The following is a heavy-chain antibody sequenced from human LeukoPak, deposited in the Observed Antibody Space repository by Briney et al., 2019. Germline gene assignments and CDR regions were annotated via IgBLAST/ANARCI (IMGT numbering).Heavy chain of an antibody. Sequence: PSETLSLTCTVSGGSISSYYWSWIRQPPGKGLEWIGYIYYSGSTNYNPSLKSRVTISVDTSKNQFSLKLSSVTAADTAVYYCARHWRGRRPRFDYWGQGTLVTVSS. CDR1: GGSISSYY. D-gene: IGHD5-12*01. CDR3: ARHWRGRRPRFDY. J-gene: IGHJ4*02. CDR2: IYYSGST. V-gene: IGHV4-59*01.